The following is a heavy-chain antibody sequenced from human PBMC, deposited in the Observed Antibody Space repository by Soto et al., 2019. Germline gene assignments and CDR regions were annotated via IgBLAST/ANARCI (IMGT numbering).Heavy chain of an antibody. Sequence: EVQLLESGGGLIQPGGSLRLSCAASGFTFSNYAMTWVRQAPGKGLEWVSLISADGDSTYYANFVTGRFTFSSDNSDNTVCLQMKSLRGEDTAIDYCAKGTLYHFDHWGLGTLVTVSS. CDR3: AKGTLYHFDH. V-gene: IGHV3-23*01. CDR2: ISADGDST. CDR1: GFTFSNYA. J-gene: IGHJ4*02. D-gene: IGHD2-2*01.